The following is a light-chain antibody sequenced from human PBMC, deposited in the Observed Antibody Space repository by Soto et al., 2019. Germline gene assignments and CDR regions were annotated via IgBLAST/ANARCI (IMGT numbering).Light chain of an antibody. CDR3: QTWGTGIRV. Sequence: QSVLTQSPSASASLGASVNLTGTLSSGHSSYAIAWHQQQAGKGPRYLMKLNSDGSHSKGDGIPDRFSGSSSGAERYLTISSLQSEDEADEYCQTWGTGIRVFGGGTALTVL. J-gene: IGLJ2*01. CDR1: SGHSSYA. CDR2: LNSDGSH. V-gene: IGLV4-69*01.